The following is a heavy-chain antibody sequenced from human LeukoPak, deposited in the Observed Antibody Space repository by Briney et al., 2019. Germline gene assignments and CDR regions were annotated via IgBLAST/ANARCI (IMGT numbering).Heavy chain of an antibody. CDR2: IYCSEST. CDR1: GGSISSGDYY. Sequence: PSETLSLTCTVSGGSISSGDYYWSWIRQPPGKGLAWSGYIYCSESTYYNPSLTIRPTLPVDTSLHQFSLTLQSVTHPDPALYYCARSRFGVAKSGMDVWGKGTTVTVSS. CDR3: ARSRFGVAKSGMDV. J-gene: IGHJ6*04. V-gene: IGHV4-30-4*08. D-gene: IGHD3-3*01.